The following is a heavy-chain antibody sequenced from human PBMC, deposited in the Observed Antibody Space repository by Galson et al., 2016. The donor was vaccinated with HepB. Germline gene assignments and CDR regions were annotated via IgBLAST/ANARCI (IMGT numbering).Heavy chain of an antibody. Sequence: CAISGDSVSSNSAAWNWFRQSPSRGLECLGRAYYRSKWYHDYAPSVKSRITINPDTSKNQFSLQLSSVTPEDSAVYFCARGNYGTDVYYYYGLDVWGQGTKVTVSS. J-gene: IGHJ6*02. V-gene: IGHV6-1*01. CDR3: ARGNYGTDVYYYYGLDV. CDR1: GDSVSSNSAA. D-gene: IGHD1/OR15-1a*01. CDR2: AYYRSKWYH.